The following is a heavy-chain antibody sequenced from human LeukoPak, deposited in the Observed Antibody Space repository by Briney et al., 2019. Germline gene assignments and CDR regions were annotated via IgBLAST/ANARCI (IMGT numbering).Heavy chain of an antibody. CDR1: GGSITNYY. J-gene: IGHJ4*02. Sequence: RPSETLSLTCSVSGGSITNYYWSWIRQSPGKGLEWIGFIYNTGRTNYNPSLQSRVTMSIDTSKNQSSLKLSSVTAADTAVYYCARQGELAIDYWGQGTLVTVSS. CDR2: IYNTGRT. CDR3: ARQGELAIDY. D-gene: IGHD1-26*01. V-gene: IGHV4-59*08.